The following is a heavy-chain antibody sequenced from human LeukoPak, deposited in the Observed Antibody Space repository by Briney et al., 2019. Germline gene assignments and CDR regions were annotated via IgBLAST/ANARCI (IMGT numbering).Heavy chain of an antibody. CDR1: GYSISSGYH. CDR2: IYHSGST. D-gene: IGHD3-22*01. CDR3: ARVVQSTDSSGFYLPEYFQH. V-gene: IGHV4-38-2*02. J-gene: IGHJ1*01. Sequence: PSETLSLTCTVSGYSISSGYHWGWIRQPPGKGLEWIGSIYHSGSTYYNPSLKSRVTISVDTSKNQFSLKLSSVTAADTAVHYCARVVQSTDSSGFYLPEYFQHWGQGTLVTVSS.